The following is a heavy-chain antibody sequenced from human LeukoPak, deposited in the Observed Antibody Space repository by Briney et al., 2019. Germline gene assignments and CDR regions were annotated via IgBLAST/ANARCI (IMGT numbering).Heavy chain of an antibody. V-gene: IGHV1-69*13. CDR2: IIPIFGTA. CDR3: ARVRAGGLYYFDY. Sequence: ASVKVSCKASGGTFSSYAISWVRQAPGQGLEWMGGIIPIFGTANYAQKFQGRVTITADESTGTAYMELSSLRSEGTAVYYCARVRAGGLYYFDYWGQGTLVTVSS. CDR1: GGTFSSYA. J-gene: IGHJ4*02. D-gene: IGHD3-16*01.